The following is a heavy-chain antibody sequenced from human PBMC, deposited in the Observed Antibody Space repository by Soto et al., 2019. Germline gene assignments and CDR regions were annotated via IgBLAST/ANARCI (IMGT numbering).Heavy chain of an antibody. J-gene: IGHJ6*02. CDR3: ARLPYYDFWSGSPWGYYYYGMDV. CDR1: GGSISSYY. V-gene: IGHV4-59*01. D-gene: IGHD3-3*01. Sequence: SETLSLTCTVSGGSISSYYWIWIRQPPGKGLEWIGYIYYSGSTNYNPSLKSRVTISVDTSKNQFSLKLSSVTAADTAVYYCARLPYYDFWSGSPWGYYYYGMDVWGQGTTVTVSS. CDR2: IYYSGST.